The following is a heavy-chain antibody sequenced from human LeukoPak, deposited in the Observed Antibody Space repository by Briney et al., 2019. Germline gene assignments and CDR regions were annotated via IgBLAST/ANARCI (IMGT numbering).Heavy chain of an antibody. CDR3: ARILEGYHYYMDV. V-gene: IGHV3-11*04. J-gene: IGHJ6*03. CDR2: IGTGGSIT. Sequence: GGPLRLSCAASGVTFSGYYMSWIRQAPGKGLQWVSYIGTGGSITYYADSAKGRFTISRDNAKNSLYLQMNSLRVEDTAVYYCARILEGYHYYMDVWGKGTTVTVSS. CDR1: GVTFSGYY.